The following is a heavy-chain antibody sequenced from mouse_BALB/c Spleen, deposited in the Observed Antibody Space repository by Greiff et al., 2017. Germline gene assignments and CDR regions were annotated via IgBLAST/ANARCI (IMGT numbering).Heavy chain of an antibody. CDR1: GYAFSSYW. V-gene: IGHV1-80*01. J-gene: IGHJ4*01. D-gene: IGHD3-3*01. CDR2: IYPGDGDT. Sequence: QVQLQQSGAELVRPGSSVKISCKASGYAFSSYWMHWVKQRPGQGLEWIGQIYPGDGDTNYNGKFKGKATLTADKSSSTAYMQLSSLTSEDSAVYFCARKRAKGAMDYWGQGTSVTVSS. CDR3: ARKRAKGAMDY.